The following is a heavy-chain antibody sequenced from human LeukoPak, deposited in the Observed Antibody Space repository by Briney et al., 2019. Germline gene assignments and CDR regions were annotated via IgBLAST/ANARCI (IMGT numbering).Heavy chain of an antibody. Sequence: ASVKVSCKVSGYTLTELSMHWVRQAPGKGLEWMGGFDPEEGETIYAQKFQGRVTMTEDTSTDTAYMELSSLRSEDTAVYYCATGRGKPMVRGVIINNWFDPWGQRTLVTVSS. CDR1: GYTLTELS. J-gene: IGHJ5*02. V-gene: IGHV1-24*01. CDR2: FDPEEGET. CDR3: ATGRGKPMVRGVIINNWFDP. D-gene: IGHD3-10*01.